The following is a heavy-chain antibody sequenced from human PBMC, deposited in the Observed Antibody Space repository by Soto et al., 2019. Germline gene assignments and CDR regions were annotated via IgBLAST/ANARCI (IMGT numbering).Heavy chain of an antibody. D-gene: IGHD5-12*01. J-gene: IGHJ3*02. CDR2: INPNSGGT. V-gene: IGHV1-2*04. Sequence: GASLKVSCKSSGSTFTGYYMHCVRQSPGQGLEWMGWINPNSGGTNYAQKFQGWVTMTRDTSISTAYMELSRLRSDDTAVYYCARDSGYDYNAFDIWGQGTMVTVSS. CDR3: ARDSGYDYNAFDI. CDR1: GSTFTGYY.